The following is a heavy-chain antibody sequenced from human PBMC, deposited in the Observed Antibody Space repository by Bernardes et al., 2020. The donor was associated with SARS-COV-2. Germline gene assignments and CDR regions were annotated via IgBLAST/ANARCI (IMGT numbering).Heavy chain of an antibody. V-gene: IGHV3-23*01. CDR2: ISGSGGST. Sequence: GSLRLSCAASGFTFSSDAMSWVRQAPGKGLEWVSAISGSGGSTYYADSVKGRFTISRDNSKNTLYLQMNSLRAEETAVYYCAKDGTPSGSYGDAFDIWGQGTMVTVSS. J-gene: IGHJ3*02. CDR1: GFTFSSDA. D-gene: IGHD1-26*01. CDR3: AKDGTPSGSYGDAFDI.